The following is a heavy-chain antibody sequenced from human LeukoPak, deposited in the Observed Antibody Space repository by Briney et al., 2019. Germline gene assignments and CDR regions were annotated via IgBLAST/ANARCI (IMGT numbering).Heavy chain of an antibody. J-gene: IGHJ4*02. D-gene: IGHD2-15*01. CDR2: ISWNSGSI. CDR3: AKASCSGGSCYFDY. V-gene: IGHV3-9*01. CDR1: GFTFDDYA. Sequence: PGGSLRLSCAASGFTFDDYAMHWVRQAPGKGPEWVSGISWNSGSIGYADSVKGRFTISRDNAKNSLYLQMNSLRAEDTALYYCAKASCSGGSCYFDYWGQGTLVTVSS.